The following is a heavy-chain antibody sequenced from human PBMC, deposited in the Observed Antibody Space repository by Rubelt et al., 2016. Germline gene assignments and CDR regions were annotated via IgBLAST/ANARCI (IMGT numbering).Heavy chain of an antibody. J-gene: IGHJ4*02. CDR2: IKQDGSQK. CDR3: ARLRTATGNSFDC. V-gene: IGHV3-7*01. D-gene: IGHD2/OR15-2a*01. Sequence: EVQLVESGGGLVKPGGSLRLSCAASGFTFSNYWMSWVRQVPGKGLEGVANIKQDGSQKYYVDSVKGRFTISRDNAKNSMYRKMTSLRADDTAVYYCARLRTATGNSFDCWGQGTLVTVSS. CDR1: GFTFSNYW.